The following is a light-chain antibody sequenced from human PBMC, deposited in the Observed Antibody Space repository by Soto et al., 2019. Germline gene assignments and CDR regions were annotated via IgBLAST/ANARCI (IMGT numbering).Light chain of an antibody. CDR3: LSFDSSLSVV. CDR2: GNT. CDR1: SSNIGAGYD. J-gene: IGLJ2*01. V-gene: IGLV1-40*01. Sequence: QSVLTQPPSVSGAPGQRVTISCTGSSSNIGAGYDVHWYQQLPGRAPKLLIYGNTNRPSGVPDRFSGSKSGTSASLAIPGPQAEDEADYYCLSFDSSLSVVFGGGTKLTVL.